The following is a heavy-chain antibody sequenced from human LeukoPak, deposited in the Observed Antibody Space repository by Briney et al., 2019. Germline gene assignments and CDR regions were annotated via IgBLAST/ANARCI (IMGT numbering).Heavy chain of an antibody. V-gene: IGHV3-49*04. CDR2: IRSKAYGGTT. CDR1: GFTSGDYA. J-gene: IGHJ4*02. CDR3: TRVLGGSSSPLTIDY. D-gene: IGHD6-13*01. Sequence: AGRSLRLSCTASGFTSGDYAMSWVRQAPGKGLEWVGFIRSKAYGGTTEYAASVKGRFTISRDDSKSIAYLQMNSLKTEDTAVYYCTRVLGGSSSPLTIDYWGQGTLVTVSS.